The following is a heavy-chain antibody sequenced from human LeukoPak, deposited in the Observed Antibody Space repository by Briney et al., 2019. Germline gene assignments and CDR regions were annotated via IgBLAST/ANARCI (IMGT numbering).Heavy chain of an antibody. CDR1: GFTFNIYS. V-gene: IGHV3-9*03. J-gene: IGHJ4*02. CDR3: VKDLGYNWNYVALDS. CDR2: ISWSGGRT. Sequence: PAGGSLRLSCSASGFTFNIYSLNWVRQAPGKGLEWVSGISWSGGRTGYADSVKGRFTISRDNARISLYLQMNSLKVEDMAFYYCVKDLGYNWNYVALDSWGQGTLVTVSS. D-gene: IGHD1-7*01.